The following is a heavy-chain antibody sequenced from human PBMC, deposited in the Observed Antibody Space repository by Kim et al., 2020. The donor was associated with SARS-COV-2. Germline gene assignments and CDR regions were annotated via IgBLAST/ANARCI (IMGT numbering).Heavy chain of an antibody. D-gene: IGHD6-19*01. J-gene: IGHJ6*02. V-gene: IGHV3-9*01. CDR3: ARRVAVADKGFFYYYYAMDV. Sequence: GRFTISRDNAKNSLFLQMDSLRPEDTALYYCARRVAVADKGFFYYYYAMDVWGQGTTVTVSS.